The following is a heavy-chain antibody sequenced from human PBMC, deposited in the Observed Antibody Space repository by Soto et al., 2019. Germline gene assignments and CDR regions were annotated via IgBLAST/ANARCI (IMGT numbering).Heavy chain of an antibody. V-gene: IGHV3-23*01. Sequence: TGGSLRLSCAASGFTFRTFAMAWVRQAPGKGLEWVSTIDNSGGATYYADSVKGRFTISRDNSKNTVYLEMNSLRAEDTALYYCAKDTEMPGRGLDYWGQGTLVTVSS. CDR3: AKDTEMPGRGLDY. CDR2: IDNSGGAT. J-gene: IGHJ4*02. D-gene: IGHD2-2*01. CDR1: GFTFRTFA.